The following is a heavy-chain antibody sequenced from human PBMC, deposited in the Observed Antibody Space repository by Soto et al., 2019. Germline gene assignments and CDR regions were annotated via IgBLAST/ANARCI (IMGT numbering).Heavy chain of an antibody. Sequence: QVQLVESGGGVVQPGRSLRLSCAASGFTFSSYAMHWVRQAPGKGLEWVAVISYDGSNKYYADSVKGRFTISRDNSKNTLYLQMNSLRPEDTAVYYCASLGNTYYYGSGSFRNWFDPWGQGTLVTVSS. V-gene: IGHV3-30-3*01. D-gene: IGHD3-10*01. CDR2: ISYDGSNK. J-gene: IGHJ5*02. CDR3: ASLGNTYYYGSGSFRNWFDP. CDR1: GFTFSSYA.